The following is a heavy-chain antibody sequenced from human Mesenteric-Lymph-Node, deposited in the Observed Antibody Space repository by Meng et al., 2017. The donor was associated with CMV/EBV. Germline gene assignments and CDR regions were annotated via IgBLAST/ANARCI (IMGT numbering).Heavy chain of an antibody. CDR3: ATPTAGY. CDR1: GFTFSEYA. CDR2: IRNDGTDK. Sequence: GGSLRLSCAASGFTFSEYAIHWVRQAPGKLLEWVSFIRNDGTDKNNVDSLKGRFTISRDNSKNTLYLQMNSLRIEDTAVYSCATPTAGYWGQGTLVTVSS. J-gene: IGHJ4*02. V-gene: IGHV3-30*02.